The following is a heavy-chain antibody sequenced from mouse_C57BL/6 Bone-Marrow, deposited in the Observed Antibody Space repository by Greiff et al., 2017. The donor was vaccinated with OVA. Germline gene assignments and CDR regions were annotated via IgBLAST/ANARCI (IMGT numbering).Heavy chain of an antibody. J-gene: IGHJ2*01. CDR2: IHPNSGST. CDR3: ARAYYYGSSYEFDY. CDR1: GYTFTSYW. V-gene: IGHV1-64*01. D-gene: IGHD1-1*01. Sequence: VKLQQPGAELVKPGASVKLSCKASGYTFTSYWMHWVKQRPGQGLEWIGMIHPNSGSTNYNEKFKSKATLTVDKSSSTAYMQLSSLTSEDSAVYYCARAYYYGSSYEFDYWGQGTTLTVSS.